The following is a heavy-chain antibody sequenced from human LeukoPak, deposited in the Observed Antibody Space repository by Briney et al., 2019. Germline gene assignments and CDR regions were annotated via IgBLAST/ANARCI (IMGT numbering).Heavy chain of an antibody. Sequence: EASVKVSCKASGYTFTSYYMHWVRQAPGQGLEWMGIINPSGGSTSYAQKFQGRVTMTRDTSTSTVYMELSSVRSEDTAVYYCARYCSGGSCYTYDAFDIWGQGTMVTVSS. V-gene: IGHV1-46*01. CDR1: GYTFTSYY. CDR2: INPSGGST. CDR3: ARYCSGGSCYTYDAFDI. D-gene: IGHD2-15*01. J-gene: IGHJ3*02.